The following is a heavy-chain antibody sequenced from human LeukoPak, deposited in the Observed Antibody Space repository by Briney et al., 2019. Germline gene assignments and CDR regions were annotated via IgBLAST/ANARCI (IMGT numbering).Heavy chain of an antibody. V-gene: IGHV3-48*03. D-gene: IGHD3-22*01. Sequence: GGSLRLSCAASGFTVSSNYMNWVRQAPGKGLEWVSYISSSGSTIYYADSVKGRFTISRDNAKNSLYLQMNSLRAEDTAVYYCARGVITPSIYGAFDIWGQGTMVTVSS. CDR2: ISSSGSTI. J-gene: IGHJ3*02. CDR1: GFTVSSNY. CDR3: ARGVITPSIYGAFDI.